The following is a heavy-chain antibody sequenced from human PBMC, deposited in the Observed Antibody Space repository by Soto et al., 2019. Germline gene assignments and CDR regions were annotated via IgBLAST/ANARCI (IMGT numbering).Heavy chain of an antibody. D-gene: IGHD3-3*01. CDR2: ISGSGGST. CDR3: AKDLSYYDFWSGYYPYYYYYGMDV. CDR1: GFTFSSYA. V-gene: IGHV3-23*01. Sequence: GGSLRLSCAASGFTFSSYATSWVRQAPGKGLEWVSAISGSGGSTYYADSVEGRFTISRDNSKNTLYLQMNSLRAEDTAVYYCAKDLSYYDFWSGYYPYYYYYGMDVWGQGTTVTVSS. J-gene: IGHJ6*02.